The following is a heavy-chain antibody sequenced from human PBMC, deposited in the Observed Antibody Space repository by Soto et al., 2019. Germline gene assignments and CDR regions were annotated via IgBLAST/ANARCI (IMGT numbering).Heavy chain of an antibody. D-gene: IGHD3-3*01. CDR1: GFTFKNYN. CDR3: VREGADITIFGIVPSLDY. J-gene: IGHJ4*02. V-gene: IGHV3-48*04. Sequence: EVQLVESGGGLVQPGGSLRLSCTASGFTFKNYNMNWVRQAPGKGLEWISYITSSSDTMYHADSVKGRFTVSRDNAKNSLFLQMNSLRAEDTAVYYCVREGADITIFGIVPSLDYWGQGALVTVSS. CDR2: ITSSSDTM.